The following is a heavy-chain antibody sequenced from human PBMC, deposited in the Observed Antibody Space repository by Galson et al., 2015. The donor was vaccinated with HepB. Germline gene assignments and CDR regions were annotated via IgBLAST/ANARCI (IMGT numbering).Heavy chain of an antibody. CDR3: ARGGVGGPYYYDSSRLIDY. V-gene: IGHV3-33*01. D-gene: IGHD3-22*01. J-gene: IGHJ4*02. CDR1: GFTFSSYG. Sequence: SLRLSCAASGFTFSSYGMHWVRQVPGKGLEWVAVIWYDGSNKYYADSVKGRFTISRDNSKNTLYLQMNSLRAEDTAVYYCARGGVGGPYYYDSSRLIDYWGQGTLVTVSS. CDR2: IWYDGSNK.